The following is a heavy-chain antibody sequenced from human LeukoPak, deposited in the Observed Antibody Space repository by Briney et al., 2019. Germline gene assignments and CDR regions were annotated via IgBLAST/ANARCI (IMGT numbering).Heavy chain of an antibody. CDR3: ARDYSSSWLYYYYYYGMDV. CDR2: IIPILGIA. V-gene: IGHV1-69*04. D-gene: IGHD6-13*01. J-gene: IGHJ6*02. CDR1: GGTFSSYA. Sequence: GASVKVSCKASGGTFSSYAISWVRQAPGQGLEWMGRIIPILGIANYALKFQGRVTITADKSTSTAYMELSSLRSEDTAVYYCARDYSSSWLYYYYYYGMDVWGQGTTVTVSS.